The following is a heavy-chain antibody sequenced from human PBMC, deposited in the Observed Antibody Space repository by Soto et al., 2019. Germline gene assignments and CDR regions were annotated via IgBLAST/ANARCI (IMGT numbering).Heavy chain of an antibody. D-gene: IGHD3-9*01. CDR3: AREGGYYDILTGSSGAFDI. CDR2: INPSGGST. CDR1: GYTFTSYY. J-gene: IGHJ3*02. Sequence: ASVKVSCKASGYTFTSYYMHWVRQAPGQGLEWMGIINPSGGSTSYAQKFQGRVTMTRDTSTSTVYMELSSLRSEDTAVYYCAREGGYYDILTGSSGAFDIWGQGTMVTVSS. V-gene: IGHV1-46*01.